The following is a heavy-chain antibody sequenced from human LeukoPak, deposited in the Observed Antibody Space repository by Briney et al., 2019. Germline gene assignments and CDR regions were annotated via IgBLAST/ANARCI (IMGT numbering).Heavy chain of an antibody. CDR2: ISGSGGST. CDR3: AKELRSDGPRLWD. V-gene: IGHV3-23*01. CDR1: GFTFSSYA. Sequence: GGSLRLSSAASGFTFSSYAMSWVRQAPGKGLEWVSAISGSGGSTYYADSVKGRFTISRDNPKNTLYLQMNSQRAEDTAVYYCAKELRSDGPRLWDWGQGTLVTVSS. D-gene: IGHD2-21*01. J-gene: IGHJ4*02.